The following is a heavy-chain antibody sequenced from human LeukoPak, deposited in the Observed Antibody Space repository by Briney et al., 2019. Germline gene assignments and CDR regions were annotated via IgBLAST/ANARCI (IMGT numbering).Heavy chain of an antibody. V-gene: IGHV3-30-3*01. CDR2: ISYDGSNK. CDR1: GFTFSSYA. J-gene: IGHJ4*02. D-gene: IGHD5-24*01. CDR3: ARAAGLAWLQNYFDY. Sequence: PGGSLRLSCAASGFTFSSYAMHWVRQAPGKGLEWVAVISYDGSNKYYADSVKGRFTISRDNSKNTLYLQMNSLRAEDTAVYYCARAAGLAWLQNYFDYWGQGTLVTVSS.